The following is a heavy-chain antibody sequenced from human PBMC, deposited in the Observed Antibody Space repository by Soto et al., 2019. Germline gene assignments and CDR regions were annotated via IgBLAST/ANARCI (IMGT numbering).Heavy chain of an antibody. V-gene: IGHV4-39*01. CDR3: ARHRGSSGWPSASVPLDY. CDR2: IYYSGST. Sequence: SETLSLTCTVSGGSISSGSYYWGWIRQPPGKGLEWIGSIYYSGSTYYNPSLKSRVTISVDTSKNQFSLKLSSVTAADTAVYYCARHRGSSGWPSASVPLDYWGQGTLVTVSS. CDR1: GGSISSGSYY. J-gene: IGHJ4*02. D-gene: IGHD6-25*01.